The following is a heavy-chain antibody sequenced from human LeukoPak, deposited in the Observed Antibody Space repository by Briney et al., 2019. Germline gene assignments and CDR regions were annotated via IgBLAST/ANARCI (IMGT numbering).Heavy chain of an antibody. CDR3: AGEGYGDYDGDY. D-gene: IGHD4-17*01. Sequence: GGSLRLSCAASGFTFSSYSMNWVRQAPGKGLEWVSSISSSSSYIYYADSVKGRFTISRDNAKNSLYLQMNSLRAEDTAVYYCAGEGYGDYDGDYWGQGTLVTASS. CDR1: GFTFSSYS. V-gene: IGHV3-21*04. CDR2: ISSSSSYI. J-gene: IGHJ4*02.